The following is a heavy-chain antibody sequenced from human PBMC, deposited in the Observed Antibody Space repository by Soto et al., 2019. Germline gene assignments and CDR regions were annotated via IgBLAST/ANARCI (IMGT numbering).Heavy chain of an antibody. D-gene: IGHD6-6*01. CDR3: VSVMYSSSRDYFDY. CDR2: ISAYNGNT. V-gene: IGHV1-18*01. CDR1: GYTFTSYG. J-gene: IGHJ4*02. Sequence: ASVKVSCKASGYTFTSYGISWVRQAPGQGLEWMGWISAYNGNTNYAQKLQGRVTMTTDTSTSTAYMELRSLRSDDTAVYYCVSVMYSSSRDYFDYWGQGTLVTVSS.